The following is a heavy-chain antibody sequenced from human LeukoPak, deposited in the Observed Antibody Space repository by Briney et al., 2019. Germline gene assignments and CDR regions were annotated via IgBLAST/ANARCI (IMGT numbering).Heavy chain of an antibody. CDR1: GFTFSNYL. Sequence: PGGSLRLSCAASGFTFSNYLMYWVRQAPGKGLEWVAVISSDGTNRYYADSVKGRFTISRDNSKNTLSLQMNSLRAEDTAVYYCARDGQVLDSSGYLFDYWGQGTLVTVSS. V-gene: IGHV3-30-3*01. J-gene: IGHJ4*02. D-gene: IGHD3-22*01. CDR3: ARDGQVLDSSGYLFDY. CDR2: ISSDGTNR.